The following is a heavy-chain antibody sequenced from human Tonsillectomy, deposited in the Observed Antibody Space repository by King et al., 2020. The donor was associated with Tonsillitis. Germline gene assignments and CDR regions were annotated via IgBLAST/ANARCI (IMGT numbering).Heavy chain of an antibody. CDR2: SRNKVNSYTA. V-gene: IGHV3-72*01. CDR1: GLTFSDHY. CDR3: GTYYGDYMNSALYI. D-gene: IGHD4-17*01. Sequence: VQLVESGGGLVQPGGSLRLSCAASGLTFSDHYMNWVRQAPGKGLEWIGRSRNKVNSYTAEYAASVKGRFIISRDDSKNSLYLQMTSLKTEDTAVYYCGTYYGDYMNSALYIWGQGRMVTVSS. J-gene: IGHJ3*02.